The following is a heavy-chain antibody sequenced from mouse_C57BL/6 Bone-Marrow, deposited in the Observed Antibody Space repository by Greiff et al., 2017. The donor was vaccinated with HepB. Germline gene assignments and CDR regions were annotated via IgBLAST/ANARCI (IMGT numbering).Heavy chain of an antibody. J-gene: IGHJ4*01. D-gene: IGHD2-5*01. Sequence: EVKLMESGPGLVKPSQSLSLTCSVTGYSITSGYYWNWIRQFPGNKLEWMGYISYDGSNKYNPSLKNRISITRDTSKNQFFLKLNSVTTEDTATYYCAREGYYSNPSAMDYWGQGTSVTVSS. CDR2: ISYDGSN. CDR3: AREGYYSNPSAMDY. CDR1: GYSITSGYY. V-gene: IGHV3-6*01.